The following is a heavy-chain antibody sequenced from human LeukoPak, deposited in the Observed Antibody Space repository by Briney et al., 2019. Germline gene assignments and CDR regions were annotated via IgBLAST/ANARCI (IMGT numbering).Heavy chain of an antibody. CDR3: ARSDYHNSGSHTVFDAFDI. CDR1: GRSISRYY. V-gene: IGHV4-59*01. D-gene: IGHD3-10*01. CDR2: IDDSGNT. J-gene: IGHJ3*02. Sequence: SETLSLTCTVSGRSISRYYWSWIRRPPGKGLEWIGYIDDSGNTNYNPSLKSQVTISVDKSKNQFSLKLSFVTDADTAMYYCARSDYHNSGSHTVFDAFDIWGQGTRVTVSS.